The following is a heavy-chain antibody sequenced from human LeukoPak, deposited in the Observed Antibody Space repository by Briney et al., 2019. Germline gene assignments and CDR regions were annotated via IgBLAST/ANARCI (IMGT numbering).Heavy chain of an antibody. V-gene: IGHV3-23*01. CDR1: GFTFSTYA. CDR3: AKSRRLYGDFIDY. Sequence: GGSLRLSCAASGFTFSTYAMNWVRQAPGKGLEWVSTISGNGGSTYYADSVKGRSTISRDNSKNTLYLQMNSLKAKDTAVYYCAKSRRLYGDFIDYWGQGTLVTVSS. CDR2: ISGNGGST. D-gene: IGHD4-17*01. J-gene: IGHJ4*02.